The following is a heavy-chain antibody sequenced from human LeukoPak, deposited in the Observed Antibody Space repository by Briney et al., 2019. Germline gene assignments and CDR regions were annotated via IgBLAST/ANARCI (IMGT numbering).Heavy chain of an antibody. CDR3: ARGVLPGAIEWSLDY. Sequence: GGSLRLSCAASGFSFSNYWMSWVRQAPGKGLEWVANIKQDGSEKFYVGSVRGRFTISRDNAKNSLYLQMNSLRAGDTAVYYCARGVLPGAIEWSLDYWGQGTLVTVSS. CDR1: GFSFSNYW. V-gene: IGHV3-7*01. CDR2: IKQDGSEK. J-gene: IGHJ4*02. D-gene: IGHD2-2*02.